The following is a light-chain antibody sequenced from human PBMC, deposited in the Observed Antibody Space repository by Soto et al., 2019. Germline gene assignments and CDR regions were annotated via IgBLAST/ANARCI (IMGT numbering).Light chain of an antibody. Sequence: EIVLTQSPGTLSLSPVERAKLYCIPGQSLSSSSLAWYQQNLGQAPRLLICGAGSRATGIPDRLTGGGSGTDFILTVSSLEPEDFAVYYCQQYNNWPRTCGQGTKVDI. V-gene: IGKV3-20*01. CDR3: QQYNNWPRT. CDR2: GAG. CDR1: QSLSSSS. J-gene: IGKJ1*01.